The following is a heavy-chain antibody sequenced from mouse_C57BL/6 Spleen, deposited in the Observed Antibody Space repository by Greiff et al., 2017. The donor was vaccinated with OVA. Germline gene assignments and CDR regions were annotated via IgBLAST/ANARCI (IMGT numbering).Heavy chain of an antibody. CDR3: ARNGDSTILFDY. CDR1: GFSLTSYA. V-gene: IGHV2-9-1*01. D-gene: IGHD1-1*02. J-gene: IGHJ2*01. CDR2: IWTGGGT. Sequence: VKVVESGPGLVAPSQSLSITCTVSGFSLTSYAISWVRQPPGKGLEWLGVIWTGGGTHYNSALKSRLSISKDNSKSQVFLKMNSLQTDDTARYDCARNGDSTILFDYWGQGTTLTVSS.